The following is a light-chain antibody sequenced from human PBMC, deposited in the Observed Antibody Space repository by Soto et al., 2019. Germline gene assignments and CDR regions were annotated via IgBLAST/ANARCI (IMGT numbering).Light chain of an antibody. J-gene: IGKJ3*01. CDR1: QSISDY. CDR2: GAS. CDR3: QQSYSLPLT. Sequence: DIQMTQSPSSLSASVGDRVAITCRSSQSISDYLNWYQQRPGKALKLVIYGASNLQSGVPPRFSGSGYGSEFTLTISGLQPDDFAIYFCQQSYSLPLTFGHGTKV. V-gene: IGKV1-39*01.